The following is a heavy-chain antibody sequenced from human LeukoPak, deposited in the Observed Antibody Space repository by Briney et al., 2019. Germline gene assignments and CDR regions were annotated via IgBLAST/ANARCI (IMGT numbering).Heavy chain of an antibody. CDR1: GYTFTGYY. CDR3: ARDQNDFWSGYGSWGFDY. D-gene: IGHD3-3*01. Sequence: ASVKVSCKASGYTFTGYYMHWVRQAPGQGLEWMGWINPNSGDTNYAQKFQGRVTMTRDTSISTAYMELSRLRSDDTAVYYCARDQNDFWSGYGSWGFDYWGQGTLVTVSS. V-gene: IGHV1-2*02. CDR2: INPNSGDT. J-gene: IGHJ4*02.